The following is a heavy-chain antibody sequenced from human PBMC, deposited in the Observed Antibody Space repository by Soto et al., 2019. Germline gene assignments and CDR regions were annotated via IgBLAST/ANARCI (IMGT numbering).Heavy chain of an antibody. CDR3: ARGLSLDY. CDR2: IYHSGST. J-gene: IGHJ4*02. CDR1: GGSISSGGYS. V-gene: IGHV4-30-2*01. D-gene: IGHD3-3*02. Sequence: TLSLTCAVSGGSISSGGYSWSWIRQPPGKGLEWIGYIYHSGSTYYNPSLKSRVTISVDRSKNQFSLTLSSVTAADTAGSYCARGLSLDYWGQGTLVTVSS.